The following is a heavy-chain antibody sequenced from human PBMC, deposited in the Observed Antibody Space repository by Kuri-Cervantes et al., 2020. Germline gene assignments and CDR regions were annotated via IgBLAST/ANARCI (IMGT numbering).Heavy chain of an antibody. CDR2: ISRSSRTI. CDR1: GFTFSSYS. V-gene: IGHV3-48*04. D-gene: IGHD2-8*01. CDR3: ARGVGKMVYAILGR. J-gene: IGHJ4*02. Sequence: GGSLRLSCAASGFTFSSYSMNWVRQAPGKGLEWVSYISRSSRTIYYADSVKGRFTISRDNAKNSLYLQMNSLRAEDTALYYCARGVGKMVYAILGRWGQGTLVTVSS.